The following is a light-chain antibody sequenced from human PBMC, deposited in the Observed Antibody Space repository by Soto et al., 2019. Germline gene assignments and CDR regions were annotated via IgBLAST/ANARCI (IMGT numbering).Light chain of an antibody. CDR2: GAS. J-gene: IGKJ1*01. CDR3: QHYADWRWT. Sequence: EIVMTKSPATVSVSAGERATLSCRASQSVSSDLAWYQQKPGQAPRLLIYGASTRATGIPATFSGSGSGTELTLTFGSLQSEDFAFHYCQHYADWRWTFDEGTKVDIK. V-gene: IGKV3D-15*01. CDR1: QSVSSD.